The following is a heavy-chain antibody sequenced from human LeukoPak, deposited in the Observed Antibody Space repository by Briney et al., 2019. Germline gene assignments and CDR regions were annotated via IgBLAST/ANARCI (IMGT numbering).Heavy chain of an antibody. D-gene: IGHD3-10*01. V-gene: IGHV3-33*08. J-gene: IGHJ4*02. CDR1: GFRFSNYA. CDR3: ARGRNYYGSGSPDY. CDR2: IWYDGSNK. Sequence: GGSLRLSCAASGFRFSNYAMHWVRQAPGKGLEWVAVIWYDGSNKYYADSVKGRFTISRDNSKNTLYLQMNSLRVEDTAVYYCARGRNYYGSGSPDYWGQGTLVTVSS.